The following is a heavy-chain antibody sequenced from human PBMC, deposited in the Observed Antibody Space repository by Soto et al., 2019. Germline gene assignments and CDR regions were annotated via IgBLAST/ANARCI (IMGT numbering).Heavy chain of an antibody. Sequence: GGSLRLSCAASGFTFSSYAMHWVRQAPGKGLEWVAVISYDGSNKYYADSVKGRFTISRDNSKNTLYLQMNSLRAEDTAVYYCARDLTTSPLHSVAVAGYYYYGMDVWGQGTTVTVSS. CDR2: ISYDGSNK. J-gene: IGHJ6*02. V-gene: IGHV3-30*04. CDR3: ARDLTTSPLHSVAVAGYYYYGMDV. D-gene: IGHD6-19*01. CDR1: GFTFSSYA.